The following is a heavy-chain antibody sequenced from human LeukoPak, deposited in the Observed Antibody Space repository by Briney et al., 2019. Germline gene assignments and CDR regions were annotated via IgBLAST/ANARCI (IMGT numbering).Heavy chain of an antibody. Sequence: PGGSLRLSCAASGFTFNNYAMRWVRQTPGEGLEWISGISDGAASTYYTDSVKGRFTISRDNSKDTVYLQMNNLRVADTALYFCVRHVSYIQFWGQGRMVTVSS. CDR2: ISDGAAST. CDR1: GFTFNNYA. CDR3: VRHVSYIQF. V-gene: IGHV3-23*01. J-gene: IGHJ3*01. D-gene: IGHD1-26*01.